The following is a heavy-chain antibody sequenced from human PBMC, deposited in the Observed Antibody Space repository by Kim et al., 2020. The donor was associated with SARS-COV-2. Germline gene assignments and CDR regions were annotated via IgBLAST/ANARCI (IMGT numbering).Heavy chain of an antibody. V-gene: IGHV1-2*02. J-gene: IGHJ4*02. Sequence: FQGRVTMTRDTSISTAYMELSRLRSDDTAVYYCARDYYDSSGYYTNDFDYWGQGTLVTVSS. CDR3: ARDYYDSSGYYTNDFDY. D-gene: IGHD3-22*01.